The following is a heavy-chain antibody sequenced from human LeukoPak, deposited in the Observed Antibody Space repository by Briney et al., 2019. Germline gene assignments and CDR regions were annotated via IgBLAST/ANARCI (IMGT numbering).Heavy chain of an antibody. CDR3: ARSEGTTVVTRVPNYYFDY. D-gene: IGHD4-23*01. J-gene: IGHJ4*02. CDR1: GYSFTSYW. Sequence: GESLKISCKGSGYSFTSYWIGWVRQMPGKGLEWMGIIYPGDSDTRYSPSFQGQVTISADKSISTAYLQWSSLKASDTAMYYCARSEGTTVVTRVPNYYFDYWGQGTLVTVSS. V-gene: IGHV5-51*01. CDR2: IYPGDSDT.